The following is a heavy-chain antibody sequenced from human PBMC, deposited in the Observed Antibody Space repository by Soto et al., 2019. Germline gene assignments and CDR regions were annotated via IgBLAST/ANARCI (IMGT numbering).Heavy chain of an antibody. CDR3: ALIKDCSRTDCYLASFDP. CDR2: IFSNDDK. Sequence: SGPTLVNPTETLTLTCTVSGLSLTNGRLGVSWIRQPPGKALEWLAHIFSNDDKSYSTSLKSRLTISKDISRSQVVLTMTNMDPLDSATYYCALIKDCSRTDCYLASFDPWGHGTLVTASS. D-gene: IGHD2-2*01. J-gene: IGHJ5*02. V-gene: IGHV2-26*01. CDR1: GLSLTNGRLG.